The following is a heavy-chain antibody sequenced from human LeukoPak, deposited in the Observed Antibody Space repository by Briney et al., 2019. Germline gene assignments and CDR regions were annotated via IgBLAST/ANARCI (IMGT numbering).Heavy chain of an antibody. CDR1: GDSVSSSY. CDR3: ARGFYDSSGYSNCFDP. Sequence: SETLSLACTVSGDSVSSSYWSWIRQPPGKTLEWIGYIYYTGTTNYNPSLKSRVTMSVDTSKNQFSLNLNSVTAADTAVYYCARGFYDSSGYSNCFDPWGQGTLVTVSS. V-gene: IGHV4-59*02. D-gene: IGHD3-22*01. J-gene: IGHJ5*02. CDR2: IYYTGTT.